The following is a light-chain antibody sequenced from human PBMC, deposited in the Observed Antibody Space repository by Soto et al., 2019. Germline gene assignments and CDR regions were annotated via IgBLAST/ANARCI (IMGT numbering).Light chain of an antibody. J-gene: IGLJ1*01. Sequence: QSALTQPASVSGSPGQSITISCTGTSSDVGGYKYVSWYQQHPGKAPKLMIYEVSNRPSGVYNRFSGSKSGNTASLIISGLQAEDEAEYYCSSYTSSSTLIVFGSGTKLTVL. V-gene: IGLV2-14*01. CDR2: EVS. CDR1: SSDVGGYKY. CDR3: SSYTSSSTLIV.